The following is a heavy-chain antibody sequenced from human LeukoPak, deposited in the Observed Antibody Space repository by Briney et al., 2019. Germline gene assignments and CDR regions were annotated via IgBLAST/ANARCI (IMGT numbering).Heavy chain of an antibody. J-gene: IGHJ4*02. CDR3: ARKVGMSFDY. Sequence: SETLSLTCTVSGGSISSFYWSWIRQPPGKGLEWIGFMYYSGSTNYNPSFKTRVTISVDTSKNQLSLNLSSVTAADTAAYYCARKVGMSFDYWGQGTLATVSS. CDR1: GGSISSFY. V-gene: IGHV4-59*08. CDR2: MYYSGST. D-gene: IGHD2-21*01.